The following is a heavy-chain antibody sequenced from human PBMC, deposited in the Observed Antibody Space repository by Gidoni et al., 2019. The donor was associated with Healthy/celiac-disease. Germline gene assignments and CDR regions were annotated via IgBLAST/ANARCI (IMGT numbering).Heavy chain of an antibody. J-gene: IGHJ4*02. CDR3: AREWSVTTEGGPDY. D-gene: IGHD4-17*01. Sequence: QVQLVESGGGVVQPGRSLRLSCAASGFTFSSYAMHWVRQAPGKGLEWVEVISYDGSNKYYADSVKGRFTISRDNSKNTLFLQMSSLRAEDTAVYYCAREWSVTTEGGPDYWGQGTLVTVSS. CDR1: GFTFSSYA. V-gene: IGHV3-30*04. CDR2: ISYDGSNK.